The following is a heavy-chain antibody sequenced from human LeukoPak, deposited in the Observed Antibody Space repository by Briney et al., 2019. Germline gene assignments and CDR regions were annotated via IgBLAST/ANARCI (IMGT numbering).Heavy chain of an antibody. J-gene: IGHJ4*02. Sequence: ASVKVTCKASGYTFTGYYMHWVRQAPGSGLEWMGWINPNSGGTNYAQKFRGRVTMNRDTSISQAYMELRRLRSEDTDVYYCARSWRCCRGDSCYPIDYWGQGTLVTVSS. D-gene: IGHD2-15*01. CDR1: GYTFTGYY. CDR2: INPNSGGT. CDR3: ARSWRCCRGDSCYPIDY. V-gene: IGHV1-2*02.